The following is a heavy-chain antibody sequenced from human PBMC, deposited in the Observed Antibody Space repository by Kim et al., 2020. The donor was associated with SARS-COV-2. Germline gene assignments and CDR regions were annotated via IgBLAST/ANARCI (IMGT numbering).Heavy chain of an antibody. CDR2: IKSKTDGGTT. V-gene: IGHV3-15*01. Sequence: GGSLRLSCAASGFAFSNAWMSWVRQAPGKGLEWVGRIKSKTDGGTTDYAAPVKGRFTISRDDSKNTLYLQMNSLKTEDTAVYYCTTDGGVVAYAFDIWGQGTMVTVSS. CDR1: GFAFSNAW. J-gene: IGHJ3*02. CDR3: TTDGGVVAYAFDI. D-gene: IGHD2-15*01.